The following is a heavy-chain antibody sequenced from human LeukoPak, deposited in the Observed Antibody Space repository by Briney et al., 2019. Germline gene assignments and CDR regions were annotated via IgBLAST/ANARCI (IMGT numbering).Heavy chain of an antibody. CDR2: ISLAGQT. V-gene: IGHV4/OR15-8*02. J-gene: IGHJ4*02. CDR3: SRESGPFCPFGY. Sequence: SETLSLTCGVSGGSISGANWWSWVRQPPGQGLERIGEISLAGQTNFNPSLNGRVTMSLDKSSNQLSLHLTSVTAADTATYFCSRESGPFCPFGYWGQGTLVIVSS. CDR1: GGSISGANW. D-gene: IGHD1-26*01.